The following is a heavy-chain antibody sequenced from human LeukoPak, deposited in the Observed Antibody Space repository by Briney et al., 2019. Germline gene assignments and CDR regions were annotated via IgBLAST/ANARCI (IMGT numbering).Heavy chain of an antibody. Sequence: ASVKVSCKVSGYTFTELSMHWVRQAPGKGLEWMGGFDPEDGETIYAQKFQGRVTMTEDTSTDTAYMGLSSLRSEDTAVYYCATAEWDMYNWFDPWGQGTLVTVSS. CDR1: GYTFTELS. CDR3: ATAEWDMYNWFDP. CDR2: FDPEDGET. J-gene: IGHJ5*02. V-gene: IGHV1-24*01. D-gene: IGHD1-26*01.